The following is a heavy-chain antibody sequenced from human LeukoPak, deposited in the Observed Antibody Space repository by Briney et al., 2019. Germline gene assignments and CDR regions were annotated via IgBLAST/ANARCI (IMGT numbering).Heavy chain of an antibody. V-gene: IGHV3-48*03. CDR2: ISSSGSTI. Sequence: PGGSLRLSCAASGFTFSSYEMNWVRQAPGKGLEWVSYISSSGSTIYYADSVKGRFTISRDNAKNSPYLQMNSLRAEDTAVYYCAREFSPYYGSWSPYYFDDWGQGTLVTVSS. CDR3: AREFSPYYGSWSPYYFDD. D-gene: IGHD3-10*01. J-gene: IGHJ4*02. CDR1: GFTFSSYE.